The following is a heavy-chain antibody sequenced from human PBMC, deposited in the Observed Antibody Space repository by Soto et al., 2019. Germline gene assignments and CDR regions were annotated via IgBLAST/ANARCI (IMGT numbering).Heavy chain of an antibody. CDR2: IIPIFGTA. CDR3: ASRDQYDFWSGSSTVYFDY. D-gene: IGHD3-3*01. Sequence: SVKVSCKASGGTFSSYAISWVRQAPGQGLEWMGGIIPIFGTANYAQKFQGRVTITADESTSTAYMELSSLRSEDTAVYYCASRDQYDFWSGSSTVYFDYWGQGTLVTVSS. V-gene: IGHV1-69*13. CDR1: GGTFSSYA. J-gene: IGHJ4*02.